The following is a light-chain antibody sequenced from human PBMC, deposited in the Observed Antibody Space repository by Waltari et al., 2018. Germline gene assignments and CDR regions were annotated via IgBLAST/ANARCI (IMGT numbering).Light chain of an antibody. CDR2: KAS. J-gene: IGKJ4*01. Sequence: DIQMTQSPSTLSASVGDRVTITCRASQSINNGLAWYQQKPGKAPKLLIYKASSLESGVPSRFSGSGSGTEFTLTISSLQTDDFATYYCQHYITYPYTFGGGTQVEI. V-gene: IGKV1-5*03. CDR3: QHYITYPYT. CDR1: QSINNG.